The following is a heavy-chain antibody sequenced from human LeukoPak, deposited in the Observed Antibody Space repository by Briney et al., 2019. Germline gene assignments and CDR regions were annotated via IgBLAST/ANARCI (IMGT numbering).Heavy chain of an antibody. CDR2: IIPIFGTA. CDR1: GGTFSSYA. D-gene: IGHD3-22*01. V-gene: IGHV1-69*13. Sequence: SVKVSCKAAGGTFSSYAISWVRQAPGQGLEWMGGIIPIFGTANYAQKFQGRVTITADESTSTAYMELSSLRSEDTAVYYCARDLHYYDSSGYYDYYFDYWGQGTLVTVSS. CDR3: ARDLHYYDSSGYYDYYFDY. J-gene: IGHJ4*02.